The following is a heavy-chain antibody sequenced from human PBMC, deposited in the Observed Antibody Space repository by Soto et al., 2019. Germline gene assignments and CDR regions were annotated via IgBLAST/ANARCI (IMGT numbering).Heavy chain of an antibody. J-gene: IGHJ4*02. CDR3: ARDYGYYYDSSGYYYFDY. Sequence: SVKVSCKASGGTFSSYAISWVRQAPGQGLEWMGGIIPIFGTANYAQKFQGRVTITADESTSTAYMELSSLRSEDTAVYYCARDYGYYYDSSGYYYFDYWGRGTL. CDR2: IIPIFGTA. D-gene: IGHD3-22*01. CDR1: GGTFSSYA. V-gene: IGHV1-69*13.